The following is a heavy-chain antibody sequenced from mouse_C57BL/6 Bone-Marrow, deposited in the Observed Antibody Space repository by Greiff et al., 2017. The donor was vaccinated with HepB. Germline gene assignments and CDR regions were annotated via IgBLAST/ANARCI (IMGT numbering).Heavy chain of an antibody. D-gene: IGHD2-3*01. CDR1: GFTFSSYA. CDR2: ISDGGSYT. V-gene: IGHV5-4*01. Sequence: EVQGVESGGGLVKPGGSLKLSCAASGFTFSSYAMSWVRQTPEKRLEWVATISDGGSYTYYPDNVKGRFTISRDNAKNNLYLQMSHLKSEDTAMYYCARDLGDGYFDYWGKGTTLTVSS. J-gene: IGHJ2*01. CDR3: ARDLGDGYFDY.